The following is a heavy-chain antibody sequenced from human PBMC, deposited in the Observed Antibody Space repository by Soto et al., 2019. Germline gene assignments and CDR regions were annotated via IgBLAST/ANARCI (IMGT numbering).Heavy chain of an antibody. V-gene: IGHV1-18*01. CDR3: ARGRYGDY. Sequence: QVHLVQSGAEVKKPGASVKVSCKGSGYAFTTYGITWVRQAPGQGLEWMGWISAHNGNTNYAQELQGRVTVTRDTSTTTAYMELWRLRSDATAVYYCARGRYGDYWGQGALVTVSS. J-gene: IGHJ4*02. D-gene: IGHD1-1*01. CDR2: ISAHNGNT. CDR1: GYAFTTYG.